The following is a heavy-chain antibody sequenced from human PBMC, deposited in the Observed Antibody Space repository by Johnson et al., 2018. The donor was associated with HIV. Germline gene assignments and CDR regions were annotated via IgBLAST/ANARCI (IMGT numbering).Heavy chain of an antibody. V-gene: IGHV3-66*01. Sequence: VQLVESGGGLVQPGRSLRLSCAASGFTFDDYAMHWVRQAPGKGLEWVSVIYSGGSTYYADSVKGRFTISRDNSKNTLYLQMNSLRAEDTAVYYCARDRHSSSFDAFDIWGQGTVVSVSS. CDR1: GFTFDDYA. J-gene: IGHJ3*02. CDR3: ARDRHSSSFDAFDI. CDR2: IYSGGST. D-gene: IGHD6-6*01.